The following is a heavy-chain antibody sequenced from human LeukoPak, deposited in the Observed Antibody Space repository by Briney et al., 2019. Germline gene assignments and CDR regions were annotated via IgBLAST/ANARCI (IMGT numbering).Heavy chain of an antibody. CDR1: GYTFTSYG. J-gene: IGHJ4*02. Sequence: WASVKVSCKASGYTFTSYGISWVRQAPGQGLEWMGIINPSGGSTRYAQKFQGRVTMTRDTSTSTVYMELSSLRSEDTAVYYCARERKTFDYWGQGTLVTVSS. CDR3: ARERKTFDY. V-gene: IGHV1-46*01. CDR2: INPSGGST.